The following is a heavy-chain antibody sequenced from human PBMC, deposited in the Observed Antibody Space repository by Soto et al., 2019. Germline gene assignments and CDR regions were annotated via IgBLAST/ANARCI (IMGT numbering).Heavy chain of an antibody. CDR3: ARQPENTSYFDY. D-gene: IGHD2-21*01. CDR2: MYYSGSN. CDR1: GGSISSYY. Sequence: SETLSLTCTVSGGSISSYYWSWIRQPPGKGLQWIGTMYYSGSNHYNPSLKSRVTMSVVTSRNQLSLKLSSATAADTAVYYCARQPENTSYFDYWGRGILVTVSS. J-gene: IGHJ4*02. V-gene: IGHV4-59*04.